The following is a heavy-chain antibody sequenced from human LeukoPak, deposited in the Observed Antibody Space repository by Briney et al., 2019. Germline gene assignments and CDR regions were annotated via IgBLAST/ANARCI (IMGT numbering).Heavy chain of an antibody. CDR3: ARDGGWGLYFDY. J-gene: IGHJ4*02. D-gene: IGHD6-19*01. CDR1: GFTFRSYE. CDR2: IDTGGTTI. V-gene: IGHV3-48*03. Sequence: GGSLRLSCAASGFTFRSYEMNWVRQAPGKGLEWVSYIDTGGTTIYYGDSVKGRFTIFRDDAKNSLYLQMNSLRAEDTAIYFCARDGGWGLYFDYWGQGTLVTVSS.